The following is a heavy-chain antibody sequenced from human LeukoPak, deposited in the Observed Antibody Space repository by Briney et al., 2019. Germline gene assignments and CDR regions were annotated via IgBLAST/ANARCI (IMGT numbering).Heavy chain of an antibody. J-gene: IGHJ3*02. CDR1: GFTLSGYW. D-gene: IGHD2-21*01. V-gene: IGHV3-7*03. Sequence: GGSLSLSCAASGFTLSGYWMSWVRRAPGKGLEWVANIKQDGDEKYYVDSVKGRFTTSRDNAKNSVYLQVNILRVEDTAVYYCAAVSYLAFDICGEGTTVTASS. CDR3: AAVSYLAFDI. CDR2: IKQDGDEK.